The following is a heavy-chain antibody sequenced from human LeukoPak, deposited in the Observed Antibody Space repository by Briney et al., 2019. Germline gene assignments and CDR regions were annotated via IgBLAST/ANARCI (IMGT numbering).Heavy chain of an antibody. Sequence: SETLSLTCTVSGGSVSSGSYSWSWIRQPPGKGLEWIGYISYSGSTDYNPSLKSRVTISVDTSKNHFSLKLSSVSAADTAVYYCARGPSHDISITDYWGQGTLVTVSS. V-gene: IGHV4-61*03. D-gene: IGHD1-1*01. J-gene: IGHJ4*02. CDR3: ARGPSHDISITDY. CDR1: GGSVSSGSYS. CDR2: ISYSGST.